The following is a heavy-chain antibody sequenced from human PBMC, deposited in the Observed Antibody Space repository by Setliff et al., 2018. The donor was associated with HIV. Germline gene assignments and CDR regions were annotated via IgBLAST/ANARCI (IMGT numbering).Heavy chain of an antibody. CDR2: IRSDETNK. Sequence: GGSLRLSCEASGFIFSTYGMHWVRQAPGKGLEWVAFIRSDETNKYYSDSAKGRFTISRDTSKNTLFLQINSLRPEDTAVYYCARISVASRYNSDMDVWGKGTTVTVSS. V-gene: IGHV3-30*02. CDR3: ARISVASRYNSDMDV. D-gene: IGHD5-12*01. CDR1: GFIFSTYG. J-gene: IGHJ6*03.